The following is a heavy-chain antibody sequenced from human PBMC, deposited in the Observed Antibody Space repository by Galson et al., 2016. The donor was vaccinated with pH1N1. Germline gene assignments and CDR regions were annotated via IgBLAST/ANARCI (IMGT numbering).Heavy chain of an antibody. CDR3: ARGVDTGGR. Sequence: FTLGDYGMNWFRQAPGKGLEWVGFIRSKVYGGTTEYAASVRGRFAISRDDSKSIAYLQMDSLRAEDTAVYYCARGVDTGGRWGQGTLVTVSS. J-gene: IGHJ4*02. CDR2: IRSKVYGGTT. V-gene: IGHV3-49*03. CDR1: FTLGDYG. D-gene: IGHD5-18*01.